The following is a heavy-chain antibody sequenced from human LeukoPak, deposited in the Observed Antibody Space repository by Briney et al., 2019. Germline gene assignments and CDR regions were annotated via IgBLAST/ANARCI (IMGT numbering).Heavy chain of an antibody. V-gene: IGHV1-46*01. D-gene: IGHD3-9*01. J-gene: IGHJ2*01. CDR2: INPSGGST. Sequence: ASVKVSCKASGYTFTSYYMHWVRQAPGQGLEWMGIINPSGGSTSYAQKFQGRVTMTRDTSTSTVYMELSSLRSEDTAVYYCARGREYYDILTGYSRGWYFDLWGRGTLVTVSS. CDR1: GYTFTSYY. CDR3: ARGREYYDILTGYSRGWYFDL.